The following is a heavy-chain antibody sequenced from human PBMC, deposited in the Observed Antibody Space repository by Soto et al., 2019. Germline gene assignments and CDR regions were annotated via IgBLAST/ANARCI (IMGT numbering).Heavy chain of an antibody. CDR3: ARMGDVPYYYYGMDV. CDR2: INGYNGNT. D-gene: IGHD3-16*01. V-gene: IGHV1-18*01. J-gene: IGHJ6*02. Sequence: QVQLVQSGAEVKKPGASVKVSCKASGYTFTSYGISWVRQAPGQGLEWMGWINGYNGNTNHAQKLQGRVTMSTDTSTSTAYMELRSPRSDDSAVYYCARMGDVPYYYYGMDVWGQGTTVTVSS. CDR1: GYTFTSYG.